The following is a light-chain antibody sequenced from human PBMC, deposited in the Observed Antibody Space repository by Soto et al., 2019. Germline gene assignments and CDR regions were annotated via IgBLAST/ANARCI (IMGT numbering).Light chain of an antibody. J-gene: IGLJ7*01. Sequence: QSVLTQPPSASGTPGQTVTISCSGSSSNIGSAYIYWYQHLPGTAPKLLIYRNNQRPSGVPARFSGSKSGTSASLAISGLRSEDEAAYFCAAWDDTLRGVVFGGGTQLTVL. CDR2: RNN. V-gene: IGLV1-47*01. CDR3: AAWDDTLRGVV. CDR1: SSNIGSAY.